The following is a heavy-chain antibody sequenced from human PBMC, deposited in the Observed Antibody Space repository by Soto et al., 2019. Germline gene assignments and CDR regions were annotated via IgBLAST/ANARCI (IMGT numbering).Heavy chain of an antibody. V-gene: IGHV4-4*02. Sequence: SEALSLTCAVSGGSISSSNWWSWVRQPPGKGLEWIGEIYHSGSTNYNPSLKSRVTISVDKSKNQFSLKLSSVTAADTAVYYCASVRGGYYYAMDVWGQGTTVT. CDR1: GGSISSSNW. D-gene: IGHD3-10*02. CDR2: IYHSGST. CDR3: ASVRGGYYYAMDV. J-gene: IGHJ6*02.